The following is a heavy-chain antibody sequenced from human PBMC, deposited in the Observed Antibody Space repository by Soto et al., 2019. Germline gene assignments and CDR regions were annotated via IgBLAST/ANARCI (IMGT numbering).Heavy chain of an antibody. CDR2: INAGNGNT. J-gene: IGHJ6*02. CDR1: GYTFTSYA. V-gene: IGHV1-3*01. D-gene: IGHD3-10*01. CDR3: ARGWVGELLSSDYYGMDV. Sequence: QVQLVQSGAEVKKPGASVKVSCKASGYTFTSYAMHWVRQAPGQRLEWMGWINAGNGNTKYSQKXQGRVTITRDXXAXTXXMELSSLRSEDTAVYYCARGWVGELLSSDYYGMDVWGQGTTVTVSS.